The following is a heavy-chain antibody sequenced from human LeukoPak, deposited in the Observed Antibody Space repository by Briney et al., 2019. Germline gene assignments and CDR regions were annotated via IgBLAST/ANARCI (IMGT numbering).Heavy chain of an antibody. CDR3: ARDVPTRNYDILTGYSGY. J-gene: IGHJ4*02. Sequence: GGSLRLSCAASGFTYSDYYMSCIRQAPGKGLEWGSYISSSGSTIYYADSVKGRFNISRDNYKNTLYLQMNRLRAEDTAVYYCARDVPTRNYDILTGYSGYWGQGTLVTVSS. V-gene: IGHV3-11*01. CDR1: GFTYSDYY. CDR2: ISSSGSTI. D-gene: IGHD3-9*01.